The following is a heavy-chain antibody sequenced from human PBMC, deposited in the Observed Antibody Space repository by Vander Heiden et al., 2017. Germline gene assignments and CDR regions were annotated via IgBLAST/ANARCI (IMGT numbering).Heavy chain of an antibody. D-gene: IGHD3-22*01. J-gene: IGHJ4*02. CDR3: AKAHLYDSSGLPDF. Sequence: EAQLVEFGGGLVQPGRSLRLSCAASGFTFGDYAMLWVRQPPGRGLEWVSSISWNSGSIGYADSVRGRFTISRDNAKNSLYLQMQSLRPEDTALYYCAKAHLYDSSGLPDFWGQGTLVTVSS. CDR2: ISWNSGSI. CDR1: GFTFGDYA. V-gene: IGHV3-9*01.